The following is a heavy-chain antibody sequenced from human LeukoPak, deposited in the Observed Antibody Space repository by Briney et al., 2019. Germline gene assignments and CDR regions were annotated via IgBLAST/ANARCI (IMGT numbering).Heavy chain of an antibody. CDR1: GGSTSSSSYY. V-gene: IGHV4-39*01. CDR2: INYSGST. CDR3: ARHSGSYFY. Sequence: SETLSLTCTVSGGSTSSSSYYWGWIRQPPGKGLEWIGSINYSGSTDYNASLESRVTISVDTSKNQFSLQLSSVTAADTAVYYCARHSGSYFYWGQGTLVIVSS. J-gene: IGHJ4*02. D-gene: IGHD1-26*01.